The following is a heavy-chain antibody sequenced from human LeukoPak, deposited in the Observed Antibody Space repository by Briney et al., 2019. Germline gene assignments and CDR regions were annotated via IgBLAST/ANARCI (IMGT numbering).Heavy chain of an antibody. CDR2: ITSTASAI. D-gene: IGHD3-10*01. J-gene: IGHJ4*02. CDR3: ARQGSGTPDY. Sequence: GGSLRLSCAASGFTLSSYSVNWVRQAPGKGLEWVSHITSTASAIYYADSVRGRFTMSRDNARNTVYLQMNSLRVEDTAVYYCARQGSGTPDYWGQGTLVTVSS. CDR1: GFTLSSYS. V-gene: IGHV3-48*01.